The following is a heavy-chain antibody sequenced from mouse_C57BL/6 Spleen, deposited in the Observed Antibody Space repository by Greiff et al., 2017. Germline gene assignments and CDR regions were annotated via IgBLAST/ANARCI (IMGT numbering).Heavy chain of an antibody. CDR2: IDPSDSYT. D-gene: IGHD2-4*01. J-gene: IGHJ4*01. CDR1: GYTFTSYW. Sequence: QVQLQQPGAELVMPGASVKLSCKASGYTFTSYWMHWVKQRPGQGLEWIGEIDPSDSYTNYNQKFKGKSTLTVDKSSSTAYMQLSSLTSEDSAVYYCARRYDYDEGYAMDYWGQGTSVTVSS. V-gene: IGHV1-69*01. CDR3: ARRYDYDEGYAMDY.